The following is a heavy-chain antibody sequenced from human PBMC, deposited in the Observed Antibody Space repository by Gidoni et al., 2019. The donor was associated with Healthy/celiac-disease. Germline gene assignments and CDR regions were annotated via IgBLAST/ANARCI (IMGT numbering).Heavy chain of an antibody. Sequence: QVQLVQSGAEVKKPGASVKVSCKASGYTFTSYYMHWVRQAPGQGLEWMGIINPSGGSTSYAQKFQGRVTMTRDTSTSTVYMELSSLRSEDTAVYYCARSYLDSSGPTLPFVYWGQGTLVTVSS. D-gene: IGHD3-22*01. CDR2: INPSGGST. CDR3: ARSYLDSSGPTLPFVY. J-gene: IGHJ4*02. CDR1: GYTFTSYY. V-gene: IGHV1-46*01.